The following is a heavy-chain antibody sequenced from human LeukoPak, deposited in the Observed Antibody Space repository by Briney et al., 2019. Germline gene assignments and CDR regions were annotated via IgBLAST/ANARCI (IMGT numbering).Heavy chain of an antibody. CDR1: GFSFSNYA. D-gene: IGHD5-24*01. V-gene: IGHV4-34*08. J-gene: IGHJ4*02. Sequence: GSLRLSCAASGFSFSNYAMSWVRQPPGKGLEWIGEINHSGSTNYNPSLKSRVTISVDTSKNQFSLKLSSVTAADTAVYYCAMGYNYFDYWGQGTLVTVSS. CDR3: AMGYNYFDY. CDR2: INHSGST.